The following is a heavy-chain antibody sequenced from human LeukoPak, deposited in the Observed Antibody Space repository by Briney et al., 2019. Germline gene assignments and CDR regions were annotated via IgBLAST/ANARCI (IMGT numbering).Heavy chain of an antibody. CDR1: GFTVSSNY. CDR2: IYSGGST. D-gene: IGHD2-2*01. V-gene: IGHV3-53*01. Sequence: PGGSLRLSCAASGFTVSSNYMSWVRQAPGKGVEWVSVIYSGGSTYYSDSVKGRFTISRDNSKNTLYLQMNSLRAEDTAVYYCATLGYCSSTSCYGLRDAFDIWGQGTMVTVSS. CDR3: ATLGYCSSTSCYGLRDAFDI. J-gene: IGHJ3*02.